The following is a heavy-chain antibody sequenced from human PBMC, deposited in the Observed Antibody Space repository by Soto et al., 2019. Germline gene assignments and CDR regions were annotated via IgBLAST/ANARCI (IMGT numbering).Heavy chain of an antibody. CDR3: AKEIGEHLWLFDY. CDR2: ISGSGGST. Sequence: GGSLRLSCAASGFIFSSYAMSWVRQAPGKGLEWVSAISGSGGSTYYPDSVKGRFTISRDNSKNTLYLQMNSMRAEDTALYYCAKEIGEHLWLFDYWGQGTLVTVSS. J-gene: IGHJ4*02. CDR1: GFIFSSYA. D-gene: IGHD5-18*01. V-gene: IGHV3-23*01.